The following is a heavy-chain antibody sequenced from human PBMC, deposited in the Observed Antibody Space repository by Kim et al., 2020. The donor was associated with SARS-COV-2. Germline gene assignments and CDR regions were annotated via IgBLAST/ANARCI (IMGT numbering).Heavy chain of an antibody. V-gene: IGHV1-58*01. D-gene: IGHD3-9*01. CDR3: AADRGRYFDWFGTGANPDAFDI. CDR1: GFTFTSSA. J-gene: IGHJ3*02. Sequence: SVKVSCKASGFTFTSSAVQWVRQARGQRLEWIGWIAVGSGNTNYAQKFQERVTITRDMSTSTAYMELSSLRSEDTAVYYCAADRGRYFDWFGTGANPDAFDIWGQGTMVTVSS. CDR2: IAVGSGNT.